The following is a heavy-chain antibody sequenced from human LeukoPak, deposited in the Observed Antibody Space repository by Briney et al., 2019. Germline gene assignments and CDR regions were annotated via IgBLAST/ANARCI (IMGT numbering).Heavy chain of an antibody. CDR1: GGSFSGYY. CDR2: INHSGST. V-gene: IGHV4-34*01. Sequence: SETLSLTCAVYGGSFSGYYWSWIRQPPGKGLEWIGEINHSGSTNYNPSLKSRGTISVDTSKNQFSLKLSSVTAADTAVYYCARGGLVVVVPAARNWFDPWGQGTLVTVSS. J-gene: IGHJ5*02. CDR3: ARGGLVVVVPAARNWFDP. D-gene: IGHD2-2*01.